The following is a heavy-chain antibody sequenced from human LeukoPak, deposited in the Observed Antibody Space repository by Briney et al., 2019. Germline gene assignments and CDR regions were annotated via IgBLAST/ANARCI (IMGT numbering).Heavy chain of an antibody. CDR1: GFTVSNNY. CDR2: IYSSGST. J-gene: IGHJ4*02. D-gene: IGHD5-18*01. CDR3: VYVDTVMATGDY. Sequence: GGSLRLSCAASGFTVSNNYMNCVRQPPGKGLEWVSVIYSSGSTYYADSVKGRFTISRHNSKNTLYLQMNSLRPEDTAVYYCVYVDTVMATGDYWGQGTLVTVSS. V-gene: IGHV3-53*04.